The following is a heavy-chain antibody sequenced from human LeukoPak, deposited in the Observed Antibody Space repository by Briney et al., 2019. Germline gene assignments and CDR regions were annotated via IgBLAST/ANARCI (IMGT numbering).Heavy chain of an antibody. CDR3: ASPYCSSTSCYYYYYYGMDV. V-gene: IGHV1-69*13. CDR2: IIPIFGTA. J-gene: IGHJ6*02. CDR1: GYRFSSYG. D-gene: IGHD2-2*01. Sequence: GASVKVSCKASGYRFSSYGITWVRQAPGQGLEWMGGIIPIFGTANYAQKFQGRVTITADESTSTAYMELSSLRSEDTAVYYCASPYCSSTSCYYYYYYGMDVWGQGTTVTVSS.